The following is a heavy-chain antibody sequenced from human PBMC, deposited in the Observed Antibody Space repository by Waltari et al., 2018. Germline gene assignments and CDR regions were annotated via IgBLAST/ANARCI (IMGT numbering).Heavy chain of an antibody. CDR3: AKKRIAAAGPIDY. V-gene: IGHV3-23*01. J-gene: IGHJ4*02. Sequence: EVQLLESGGDLVQPGGSLRLSCAASGFTFSSYAMSWVRQAPGKGLEWVSAMSGSGGSTYYADSVKGRFTISRDNSKNTLYLQMNSLRPEDTAVYYCAKKRIAAAGPIDYWGQGTLVTVSS. CDR1: GFTFSSYA. D-gene: IGHD6-13*01. CDR2: MSGSGGST.